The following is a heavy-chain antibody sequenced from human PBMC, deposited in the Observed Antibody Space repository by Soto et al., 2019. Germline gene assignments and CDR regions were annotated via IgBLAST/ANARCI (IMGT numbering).Heavy chain of an antibody. CDR3: ATSKFLGYCSSTSCPLDY. D-gene: IGHD2-2*01. J-gene: IGHJ4*02. Sequence: ASVKVSCKVSGYTLTELSMHWVRQAPGKGLEWMGGFDPEDGETIYAQKFQGRVTMTEDTSTDTAYMELSSLRSEDTAVYYCATSKFLGYCSSTSCPLDYWGQGTLVTVSS. CDR2: FDPEDGET. V-gene: IGHV1-24*01. CDR1: GYTLTELS.